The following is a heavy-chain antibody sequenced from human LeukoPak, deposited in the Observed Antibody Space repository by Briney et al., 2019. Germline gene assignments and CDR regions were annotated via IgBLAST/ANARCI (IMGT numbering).Heavy chain of an antibody. CDR1: GFIFSSYA. V-gene: IGHV3-23*01. Sequence: GGSLRLSCAASGFIFSSYAMSWVRQAPGKGLEWVSTISGSGGSTYYADSVKGRFTISRDNSKNTLYLQMNSLRAEDTAVYYCAKGRGWYRSFDYWGQGTLVTVSS. J-gene: IGHJ4*02. CDR2: ISGSGGST. D-gene: IGHD6-19*01. CDR3: AKGRGWYRSFDY.